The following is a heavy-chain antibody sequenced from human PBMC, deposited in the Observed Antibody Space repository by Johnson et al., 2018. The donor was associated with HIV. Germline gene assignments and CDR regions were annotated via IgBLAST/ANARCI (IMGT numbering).Heavy chain of an antibody. CDR3: ASPGTVVTGLAFDI. V-gene: IGHV3-30*03. J-gene: IGHJ3*02. Sequence: VQLVESGGGVVQPGRSLRVSCAASGFSFGSYGMHWVRQAPGKGLEWVAIISYDGSNKYYADSVKGRFTISRDNAKNSLYLQMNSLRAEDTAVYYCASPGTVVTGLAFDIWGQGTMVTVSS. CDR1: GFSFGSYG. D-gene: IGHD4-23*01. CDR2: ISYDGSNK.